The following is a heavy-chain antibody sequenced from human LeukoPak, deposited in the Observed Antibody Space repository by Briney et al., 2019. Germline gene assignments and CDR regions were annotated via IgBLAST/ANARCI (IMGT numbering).Heavy chain of an antibody. CDR1: GFTFSSYA. CDR3: AKGNDLLRPVCFDF. Sequence: PGGSLRLSCVASGFTFSSYAMNWVRQAPGKGLEWVSRISGSGGTTFYAESVKGRFTISRDNSQNTLYLQMNSLRAEDTAVFYCAKGNDLLRPVCFDFWGQGSLVTVSS. V-gene: IGHV3-23*01. J-gene: IGHJ4*02. D-gene: IGHD3-3*01. CDR2: ISGSGGTT.